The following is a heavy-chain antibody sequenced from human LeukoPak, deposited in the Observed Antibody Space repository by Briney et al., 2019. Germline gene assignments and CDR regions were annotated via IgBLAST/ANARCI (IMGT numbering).Heavy chain of an antibody. J-gene: IGHJ3*02. CDR1: GFTFSSYS. CDR3: ARVDGDDAFDI. D-gene: IGHD3-10*01. Sequence: GGSLRLSCAASGFTFSSYSMNWVRQAPGKGLEWVSSISSSSSYIYYADSVRGRFTISRDNAKNSLYLQMNSLRAEDTAVYYCARVDGDDAFDIWGQGTMVTVSS. CDR2: ISSSSSYI. V-gene: IGHV3-21*01.